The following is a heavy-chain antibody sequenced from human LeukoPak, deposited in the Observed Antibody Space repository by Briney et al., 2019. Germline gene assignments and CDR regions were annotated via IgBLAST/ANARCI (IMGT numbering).Heavy chain of an antibody. CDR3: ARDLGVMVRAFGI. D-gene: IGHD5-18*01. V-gene: IGHV4-59*01. CDR2: IYYSGST. CDR1: GASISNYY. Sequence: PSETLSLTCTVSGASISNYYWSWIRQPPGKRLEWIGYIYYSGSTSYNPSLKSRVTISVDTSKSQISLKLSSVTAADTAVYYCARDLGVMVRAFGIWGQGTMVTVSS. J-gene: IGHJ3*02.